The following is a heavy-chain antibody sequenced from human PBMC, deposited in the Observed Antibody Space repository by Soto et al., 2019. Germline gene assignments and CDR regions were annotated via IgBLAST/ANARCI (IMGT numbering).Heavy chain of an antibody. Sequence: QVQLVESGGGVVQPGRSLRLSCAASAFTFSSYSMHWVRQAPGKGLEWVAVTLYDGSKNFYADSAKGRFTISRDNSKNTLYLQMNSLRVVDTAVYYCARDRLEFSYNSPPRGFDYWGRGTLVTVPS. D-gene: IGHD5-18*01. J-gene: IGHJ4*02. CDR2: TLYDGSKN. CDR1: AFTFSSYS. V-gene: IGHV3-30-3*01. CDR3: ARDRLEFSYNSPPRGFDY.